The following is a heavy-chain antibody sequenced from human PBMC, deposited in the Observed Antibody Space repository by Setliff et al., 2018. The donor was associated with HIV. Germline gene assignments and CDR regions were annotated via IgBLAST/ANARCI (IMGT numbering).Heavy chain of an antibody. CDR1: GDSIGYYY. CDR3: ARDRIEVVVDGPHDVFDV. D-gene: IGHD2-15*01. J-gene: IGHJ3*01. Sequence: LSLTCTVTGDSIGYYYWSWIRQPAGRGLEWMGRIHTSGSTNYNPSLTSRVTLSVDTSKNQFFLKLTSLSAADTAVYYCARDRIEVVVDGPHDVFDVWGRGTTVTVSS. V-gene: IGHV4-4*07. CDR2: IHTSGST.